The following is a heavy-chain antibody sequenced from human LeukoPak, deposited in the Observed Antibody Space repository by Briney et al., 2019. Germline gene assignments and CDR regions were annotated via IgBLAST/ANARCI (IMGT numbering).Heavy chain of an antibody. CDR2: IWYDGSNK. CDR1: GFTFSSYG. D-gene: IGHD3-9*01. CDR3: ARDRYYDILTGYYGAFDI. Sequence: PGGSLRLSCAASGFTFSSYGMHWLRQAPGKGREGVAVIWYDGSNKYYADSVKGRFTITRDNSKNTLYLQMNSLRAEDTAVYYCARDRYYDILTGYYGAFDIWGQGTMVTVSS. J-gene: IGHJ3*02. V-gene: IGHV3-33*01.